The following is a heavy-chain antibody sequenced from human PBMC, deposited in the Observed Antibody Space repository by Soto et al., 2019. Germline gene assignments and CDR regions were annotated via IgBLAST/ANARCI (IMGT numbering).Heavy chain of an antibody. J-gene: IGHJ4*02. D-gene: IGHD2-2*01. CDR1: GFTYSEYY. CDR3: ASLNWEVPATGP. V-gene: IGHV3-7*03. CDR2: IQDDGTKT. Sequence: EVQLVESGGGLVQPGGSLRLSCSASGFTYSEYYMNWVRQAPGKGLEWVANIQDDGTKTFYADSVRGRFTISRDNAKNSLYLQMNSLRAEDTAVYYCASLNWEVPATGPWVRGTLVTVSS.